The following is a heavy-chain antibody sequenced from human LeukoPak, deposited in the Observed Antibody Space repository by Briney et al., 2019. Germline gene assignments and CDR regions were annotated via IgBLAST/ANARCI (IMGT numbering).Heavy chain of an antibody. V-gene: IGHV3-48*01. J-gene: IGHJ4*02. CDR2: ISSSSSTI. D-gene: IGHD6-13*01. Sequence: GGSLRLSCAASGFTFSSYSMNWVRQAPGKGLEWVSYISSSSSTIYYADSVKGRFTISRDNAKNSLYLQMNSLKTEDTAVYYCTTGEGKQQLQSFDYWGQGTLVTVSS. CDR1: GFTFSSYS. CDR3: TTGEGKQQLQSFDY.